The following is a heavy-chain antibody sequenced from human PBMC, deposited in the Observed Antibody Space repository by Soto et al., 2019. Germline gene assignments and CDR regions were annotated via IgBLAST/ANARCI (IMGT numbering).Heavy chain of an antibody. V-gene: IGHV3-23*01. J-gene: IGHJ4*02. CDR3: AKAMYCGSGSYYPD. CDR2: ICGSGGST. CDR1: GFTFSSYA. Sequence: VQLLESGGGLVQPGGYLRLSCAASGFTFSSYAMSWVRQAPGTWLECVSAICGSGGSTYYADSVKVRLTISRDNSQNTLYLQINSLTADDTAVYYCAKAMYCGSGSYYPDWGQGTLVNVSS. D-gene: IGHD3-10*01.